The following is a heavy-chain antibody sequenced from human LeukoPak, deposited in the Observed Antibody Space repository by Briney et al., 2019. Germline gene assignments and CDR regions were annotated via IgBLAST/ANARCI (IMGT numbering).Heavy chain of an antibody. CDR1: GGYFYGYY. Sequence: PSETLSLTCAVYGGYFYGYYWSWIRQPPGKGLEWIGEINHSGSTNYNPSLKSRVTISVDMSENQFSLKLTSVTAADTAVYFCASSRYCSGGSRSLPGYWGQGTLVTVSS. D-gene: IGHD2-15*01. V-gene: IGHV4-34*01. CDR3: ASSRYCSGGSRSLPGY. CDR2: INHSGST. J-gene: IGHJ4*02.